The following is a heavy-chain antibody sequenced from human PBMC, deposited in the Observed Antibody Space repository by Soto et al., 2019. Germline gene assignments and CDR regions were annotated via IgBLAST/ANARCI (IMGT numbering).Heavy chain of an antibody. J-gene: IGHJ4*02. Sequence: GGSLRLSCAASGFTFSSYAMSWVRQAPGKGLEWVSAISGSGGSTYYADSVKGRFTISRDNSKNTLYLQMNSLRAEDTAVYYCAKDYDSSGYQGGFDYWGQGTLVTVSS. V-gene: IGHV3-23*01. D-gene: IGHD3-22*01. CDR2: ISGSGGST. CDR1: GFTFSSYA. CDR3: AKDYDSSGYQGGFDY.